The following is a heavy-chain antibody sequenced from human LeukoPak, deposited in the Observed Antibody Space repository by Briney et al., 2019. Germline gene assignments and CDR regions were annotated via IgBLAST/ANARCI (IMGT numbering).Heavy chain of an antibody. D-gene: IGHD1-26*01. V-gene: IGHV4-39*07. CDR2: IYYSGST. J-gene: IGHJ3*02. CDR3: ARVELSGSYSGAFDI. CDR1: GGSISSSSYY. Sequence: SETLSLTCTVSGGSISSSSYYWGWIRQPPGKGLEWIGSIYYSGSTYYNPSLKSRVTISVDTSKNQFSLKLSSVTAADTAVYYCARVELSGSYSGAFDIWGQGTMVTVSS.